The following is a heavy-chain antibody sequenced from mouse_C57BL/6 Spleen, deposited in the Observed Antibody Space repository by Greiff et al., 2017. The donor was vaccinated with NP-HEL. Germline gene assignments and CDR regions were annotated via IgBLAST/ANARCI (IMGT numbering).Heavy chain of an antibody. CDR3: ARHRDYYGSSPWYFDV. D-gene: IGHD1-1*01. J-gene: IGHJ1*03. CDR1: GFTFSDYG. CDR2: ISNLAYSI. V-gene: IGHV5-15*01. Sequence: VESGGGLVQPGGSLKLSCAASGFTFSDYGMAWVRQAPRKGPEWVAFISNLAYSIYYADTVTGRFTISRENAKNTLYLEMSSLRSEDTAMYYCARHRDYYGSSPWYFDVWGTGTTVTVSS.